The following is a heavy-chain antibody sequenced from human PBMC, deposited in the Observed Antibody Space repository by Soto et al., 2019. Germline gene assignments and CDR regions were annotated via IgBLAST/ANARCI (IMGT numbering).Heavy chain of an antibody. CDR1: GFTFVNYA. CDR2: ISGSGGGT. Sequence: GGSLRLSCAASGFTFVNYAITCVRHAPLKGRECVSRISGSGGGTYYADSVKGRFTISRDNSENTLYLHLNSLRVEDTAIYYCARIPHRYDALTGPGYWGQGALVTVSS. D-gene: IGHD3-9*01. CDR3: ARIPHRYDALTGPGY. V-gene: IGHV3-23*01. J-gene: IGHJ4*02.